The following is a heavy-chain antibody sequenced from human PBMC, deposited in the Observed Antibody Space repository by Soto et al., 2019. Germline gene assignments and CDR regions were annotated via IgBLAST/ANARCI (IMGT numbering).Heavy chain of an antibody. D-gene: IGHD1-26*01. V-gene: IGHV1-2*04. CDR2: INPSGGGT. Sequence: ASVKVSCKTSGYTFSGYYIHWVRQAPGQGLEWMGWINPSGGGTNYAQKFQGWVTMTRDTSISTAFMEVTRLKSDDTAVYYCARDKGWEPTDYWGQGTLVTSPQ. CDR1: GYTFSGYY. J-gene: IGHJ4*02. CDR3: ARDKGWEPTDY.